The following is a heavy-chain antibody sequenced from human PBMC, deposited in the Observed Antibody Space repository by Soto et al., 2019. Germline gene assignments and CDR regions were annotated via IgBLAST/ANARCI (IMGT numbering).Heavy chain of an antibody. CDR2: FDPEDGEI. J-gene: IGHJ5*02. CDR1: GYTLTELS. D-gene: IGHD6-19*01. Sequence: GASLKVSCKVSGYTLTELSMHWVRQAPGKGLEWMGGFDPEDGEIIYAQKFQGRVTMTEDTSTDTAYMELSSLRSEDTAVYYCATDYSSRFLAVAGTSNCFDPWGQGTLVTVSS. V-gene: IGHV1-24*01. CDR3: ATDYSSRFLAVAGTSNCFDP.